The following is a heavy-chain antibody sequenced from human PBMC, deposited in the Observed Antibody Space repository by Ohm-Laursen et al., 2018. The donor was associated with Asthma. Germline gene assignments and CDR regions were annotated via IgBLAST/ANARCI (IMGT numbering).Heavy chain of an antibody. V-gene: IGHV3-7*01. J-gene: IGHJ4*02. CDR1: GFTFSSYW. D-gene: IGHD5-24*01. Sequence: SLRLSCSASGFTFSSYWMSWVRQAPGKGLEWVATIKQDGSEKYYVDSVKARFAISRDNAKNSLYLQMDTLRAEDPAVYYCTRARDSFGYWGQGTLVTVSS. CDR2: IKQDGSEK. CDR3: TRARDSFGY.